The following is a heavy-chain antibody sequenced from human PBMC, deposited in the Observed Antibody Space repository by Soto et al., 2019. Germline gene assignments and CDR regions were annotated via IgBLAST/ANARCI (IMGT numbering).Heavy chain of an antibody. D-gene: IGHD4-17*01. CDR2: IRDKVHSYTT. CDR3: TRMNVRYGDDDY. J-gene: IGHJ4*02. Sequence: EVQVVESGGALVQPGGSLRLSCAVSGFIFSDHYMDWVRQAPGKGLEWVARIRDKVHSYTTEYAASVKGRFTISSDGVKDSLYLQMNSLRTEDTAVYYCTRMNVRYGDDDYWGQGTLVTVSS. CDR1: GFIFSDHY. V-gene: IGHV3-72*01.